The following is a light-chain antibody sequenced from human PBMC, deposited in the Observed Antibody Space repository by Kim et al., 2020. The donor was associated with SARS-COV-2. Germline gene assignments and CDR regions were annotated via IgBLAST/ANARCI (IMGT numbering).Light chain of an antibody. J-gene: IGKJ1*01. CDR3: QFYSNYVWT. CDR2: DAS. Sequence: DIHMTQSPSTLSASVGDRVTITCRASQSISNCLAWYQQRPGKTPELLIYDASTLESGVPSRFSGSGSGTEFTLTISSLQPDDFATYYCQFYSNYVWTPGQGTKVEIK. CDR1: QSISNC. V-gene: IGKV1-5*01.